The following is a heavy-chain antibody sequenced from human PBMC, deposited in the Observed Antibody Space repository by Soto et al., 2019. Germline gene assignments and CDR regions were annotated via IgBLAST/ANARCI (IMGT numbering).Heavy chain of an antibody. Sequence: PGGSLRLSCAASGFTFSSYGMHWVRQAPGKGLVWVSRINSDGSSTSYADSVKGRFTISRDNAKNTLYLQMNSLRAEDTAVYYCARDYYGAEALGIWGQGTMVTVSS. D-gene: IGHD3-22*01. J-gene: IGHJ3*02. CDR1: GFTFSSYG. CDR2: INSDGSST. V-gene: IGHV3-74*01. CDR3: ARDYYGAEALGI.